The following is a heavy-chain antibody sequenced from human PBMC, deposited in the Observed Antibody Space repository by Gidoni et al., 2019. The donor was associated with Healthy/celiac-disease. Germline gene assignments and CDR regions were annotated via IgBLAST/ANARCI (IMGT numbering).Heavy chain of an antibody. CDR3: ARQKTTMVRGVNHDPSEYFQH. CDR2: INPSGGST. CDR1: GYTFTSYY. V-gene: IGHV1-46*01. J-gene: IGHJ1*01. Sequence: QVQLVQSGAEVKKPGASVKVSCKASGYTFTSYYMHWVRQAPGQGLEWMGIINPSGGSTSYAQKFQGRVTMTRDTSTSTVYMELSSLRSEDTAVYYCARQKTTMVRGVNHDPSEYFQHWGQGTLVTVSS. D-gene: IGHD3-10*01.